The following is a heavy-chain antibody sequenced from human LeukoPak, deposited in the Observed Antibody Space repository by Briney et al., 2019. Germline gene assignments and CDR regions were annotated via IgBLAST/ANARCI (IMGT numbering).Heavy chain of an antibody. CDR3: AKAGIGADGAGFLCEY. CDR2: ASYYVGKQ. D-gene: IGHD1-1*01. J-gene: IGHJ4*02. CDR1: GFTFSDYA. Sequence: RGSLRLSCAASGFTFSDYAMSWVRQAPGKGLEWVSTASYYVGKQYHADSVRGRFTVSRDNSRNTVSLQMSSLRVEDTGIYYCAKAGIGADGAGFLCEYWGQGTLVTVSS. V-gene: IGHV3-23*01.